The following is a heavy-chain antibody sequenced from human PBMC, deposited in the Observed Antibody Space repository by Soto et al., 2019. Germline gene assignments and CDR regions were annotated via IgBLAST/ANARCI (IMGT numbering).Heavy chain of an antibody. D-gene: IGHD4-17*01. CDR1: GGSISSYY. CDR2: IYYSGST. CDR3: AQGGGVTTFDY. Sequence: SETLSLTCTVSGGSISSYYWSWIRQPPGKGLEWIGYIYYSGSTNYNPSLKSRVTISVDTSKNQFSLKLSSVTAADTAVYYCAQGGGVTTFDYWGQGTLVTVSS. V-gene: IGHV4-59*01. J-gene: IGHJ4*02.